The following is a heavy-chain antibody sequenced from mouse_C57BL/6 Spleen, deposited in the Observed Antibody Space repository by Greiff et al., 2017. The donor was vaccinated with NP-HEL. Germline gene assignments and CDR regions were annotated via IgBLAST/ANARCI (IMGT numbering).Heavy chain of an antibody. V-gene: IGHV1-85*01. D-gene: IGHD1-1*01. Sequence: VQLQQSGPELVKPGASVKLSCKASGYTFTSYDINWVKQRPGQGLEWIGWLYPRDGSTKYNEKFKGKATLTVDTSSSTAYMELHSLTSEDSAVYFCASPITTNAMDYWGQGTSVTVSS. J-gene: IGHJ4*01. CDR1: GYTFTSYD. CDR3: ASPITTNAMDY. CDR2: LYPRDGST.